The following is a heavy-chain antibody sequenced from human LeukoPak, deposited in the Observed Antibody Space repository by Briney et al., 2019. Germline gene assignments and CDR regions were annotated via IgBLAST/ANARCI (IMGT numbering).Heavy chain of an antibody. V-gene: IGHV4-34*01. D-gene: IGHD6-6*01. J-gene: IGHJ4*02. CDR2: INHSGST. Sequence: KTSETLSLTCAVYGGSFSGYYWSWIRQPPGKGLEWIGEINHSGSTNYNPSLKGRVTISVDTSKNQFSLKLSSVTAADTAVYYCARGRYSSSAFDYWGQGTLVTVSS. CDR1: GGSFSGYY. CDR3: ARGRYSSSAFDY.